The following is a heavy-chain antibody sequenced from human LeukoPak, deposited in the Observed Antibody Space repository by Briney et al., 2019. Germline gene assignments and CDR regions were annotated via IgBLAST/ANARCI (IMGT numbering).Heavy chain of an antibody. CDR3: AQSGSTGLDAFDI. V-gene: IGHV4-39*07. J-gene: IGHJ3*02. CDR1: GGSISSSSYY. Sequence: SETLSLTCTVSGGSISSSSYYWSWIRQPPGKGLEWIGEINHSGSTNYNPSLKSRVTISVDTSKNQFSLKLSSVTAADTAVYYCAQSGSTGLDAFDIWGQGTMVTVSS. D-gene: IGHD5/OR15-5a*01. CDR2: INHSGST.